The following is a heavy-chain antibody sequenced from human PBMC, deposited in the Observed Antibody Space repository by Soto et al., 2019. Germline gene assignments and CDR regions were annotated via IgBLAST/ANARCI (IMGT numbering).Heavy chain of an antibody. Sequence: QVQLAQSGAEVKKPGASVKVSCKASGYTFTSYYIHWMRQAPGQGLEWMGRINPSGGYTSYAQKFQARVTMTRDTSTRTVYMELSSLRSEDTAVYYCARPRVAGTYYFDYWGQGTLVTVSS. CDR3: ARPRVAGTYYFDY. CDR2: INPSGGYT. V-gene: IGHV1-46*01. D-gene: IGHD6-19*01. CDR1: GYTFTSYY. J-gene: IGHJ4*02.